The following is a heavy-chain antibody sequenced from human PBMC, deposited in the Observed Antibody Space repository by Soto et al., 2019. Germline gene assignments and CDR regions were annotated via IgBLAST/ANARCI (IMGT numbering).Heavy chain of an antibody. CDR2: ISYDGSNK. J-gene: IGHJ5*02. CDR3: ARDRYKDRRAAAGTPIFDP. CDR1: GFTFSSYA. Sequence: GGSLRLSCAASGFTFSSYAMHWVRQAPGKGLEWVAVISYDGSNKYYADSVKGRFTISRGNSKNTLYLQMNSLRAEDTALYYCARDRYKDRRAAAGTPIFDPWGQGTLVTVSS. D-gene: IGHD6-13*01. V-gene: IGHV3-30*04.